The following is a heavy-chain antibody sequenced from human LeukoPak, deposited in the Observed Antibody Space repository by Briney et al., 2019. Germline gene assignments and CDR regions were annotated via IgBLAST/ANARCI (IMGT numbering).Heavy chain of an antibody. CDR3: ARVRDELQLPYYFDY. CDR2: IIPIFGTA. D-gene: IGHD5-24*01. Sequence: SVKVSCKASGGTFSSYAISWVRQAPGQGLERMGGIIPIFGTANYAQKFQGRVTITTDGSTSTAYMELSSLRSEDTAVYYCARVRDELQLPYYFDYWGQGTLVTVSS. V-gene: IGHV1-69*05. J-gene: IGHJ4*02. CDR1: GGTFSSYA.